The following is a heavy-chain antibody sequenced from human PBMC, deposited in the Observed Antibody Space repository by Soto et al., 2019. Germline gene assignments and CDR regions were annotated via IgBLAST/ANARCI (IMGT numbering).Heavy chain of an antibody. V-gene: IGHV4-59*01. J-gene: IGHJ3*02. CDR2: IYYSGST. CDR1: CGFIRRCF. D-gene: IGHD4-17*01. Sequence: AENLFCPCTFYCGFIRRCFCSWVPPPLGEGLEWIGYIYYSGSTNYNPSLKSRVTISVDTSKNQFSLKLSSVTAADTAVYYCARYHPVYGDYVYPPIGAFDIWGQGTMVS. CDR3: ARYHPVYGDYVYPPIGAFDI.